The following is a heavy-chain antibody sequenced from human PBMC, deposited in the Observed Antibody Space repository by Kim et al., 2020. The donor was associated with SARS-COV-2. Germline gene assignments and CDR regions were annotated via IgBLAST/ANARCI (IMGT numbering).Heavy chain of an antibody. CDR2: MSYRGIT. J-gene: IGHJ5*02. Sequence: SETLSLTCTVSGDSISSDDYYCSWIRQHPGKGLEWIGYMSYRGITRYNPSLKSRVSISVDTSTNQFSLKMTSMTAADTAVYYCARGKGYYYGSYGYYFDPWGQGTLVTVSS. D-gene: IGHD3-22*01. CDR1: GDSISSDDYY. V-gene: IGHV4-31*03. CDR3: ARGKGYYYGSYGYYFDP.